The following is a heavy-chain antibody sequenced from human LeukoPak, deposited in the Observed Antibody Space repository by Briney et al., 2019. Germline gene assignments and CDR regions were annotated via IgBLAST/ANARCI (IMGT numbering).Heavy chain of an antibody. V-gene: IGHV4-39*07. J-gene: IGHJ5*02. CDR3: ARAAYSSSWYSPNNWFDP. CDR1: DGSISSSSYY. CDR2: VYYSGST. D-gene: IGHD6-13*01. Sequence: PSETLSLTCTVSDGSISSSSYYWGWIRQPPGKGLEWIGNVYYSGSTYYNPSLKSRVTISVDTSKNQFSLKLSSVTAADTAVYYCARAAYSSSWYSPNNWFDPWGQGTLVTVSS.